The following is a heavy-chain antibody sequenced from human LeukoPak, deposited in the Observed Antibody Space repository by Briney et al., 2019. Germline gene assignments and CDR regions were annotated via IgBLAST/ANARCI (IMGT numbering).Heavy chain of an antibody. CDR1: GFTFSSYE. CDR3: ARDQSYSGV. D-gene: IGHD2-21*01. Sequence: PGGSLRLSCAASGFTFSSYEMNWVRQAPGKGLEWVSYISSSGSTIYYADSVKGRFTISRDNAKNSLYLQMNSLRADDTAVYYCARDQSYSGVWGQGTLVTVSS. CDR2: ISSSGSTI. V-gene: IGHV3-48*03. J-gene: IGHJ4*02.